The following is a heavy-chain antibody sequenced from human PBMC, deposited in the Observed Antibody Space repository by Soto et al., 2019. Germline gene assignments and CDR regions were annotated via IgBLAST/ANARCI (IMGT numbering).Heavy chain of an antibody. V-gene: IGHV3-30*18. CDR3: AKVGGYSYRPNGPYDY. Sequence: GVSLRLSCAASGFTFSSYGMHWVRQAPGKGLEWVAVISYDGSNKYYSDSVRGRFTISRDNSKNTLYLQMNSLRAEDTAVYYCAKVGGYSYRPNGPYDYWDQGTLVTVSS. CDR1: GFTFSSYG. D-gene: IGHD5-18*01. CDR2: ISYDGSNK. J-gene: IGHJ4*02.